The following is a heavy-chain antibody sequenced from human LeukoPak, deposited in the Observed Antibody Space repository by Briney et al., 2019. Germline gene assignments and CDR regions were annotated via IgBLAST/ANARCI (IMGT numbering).Heavy chain of an antibody. CDR1: GGSVSSGSYY. V-gene: IGHV4-61*01. D-gene: IGHD2-15*01. CDR2: IYYSGST. Sequence: SETLSLTCTVSGGSVSSGSYYWSWIRQPPGKGLEWIGYIYYSGSTNYNPSLKSQVTISVDTSKNQFSLRLSSVTAADTAVYYCARVRGAGSVDYWGQGTLVTVSS. J-gene: IGHJ4*02. CDR3: ARVRGAGSVDY.